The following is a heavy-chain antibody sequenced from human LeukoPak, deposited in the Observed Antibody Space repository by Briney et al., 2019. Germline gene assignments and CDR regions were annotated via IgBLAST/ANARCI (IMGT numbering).Heavy chain of an antibody. D-gene: IGHD4-17*01. V-gene: IGHV3-21*01. J-gene: IGHJ4*02. CDR3: ARDLYGDYPLSGLVFDF. Sequence: PGGSLRLSCAASGFTLNTYTMNWVRQAPGKGLEWVSSISSNSRYIFYADSVKGRFTVSRDNAKNSLYLQMNSLRAEDTAVYYCARDLYGDYPLSGLVFDFWGQGTLVTVSS. CDR1: GFTLNTYT. CDR2: ISSNSRYI.